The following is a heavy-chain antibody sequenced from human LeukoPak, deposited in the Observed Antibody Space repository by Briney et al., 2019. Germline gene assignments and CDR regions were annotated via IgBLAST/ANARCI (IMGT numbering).Heavy chain of an antibody. Sequence: SETLSLTCAVSGYSISNGYYWGWIRQPPGKGLEWIGSLYHSGNTYYNPSLKSRVTISVDTSKNQFSLKLTSVTPADMAVYYCARENFWSGYEWDHWGQGTLVTVSS. CDR1: GYSISNGYY. V-gene: IGHV4-38-2*02. J-gene: IGHJ4*02. CDR2: LYHSGNT. CDR3: ARENFWSGYEWDH. D-gene: IGHD3-3*01.